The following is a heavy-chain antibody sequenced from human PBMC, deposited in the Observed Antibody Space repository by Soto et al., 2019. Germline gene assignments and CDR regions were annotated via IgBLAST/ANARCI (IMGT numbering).Heavy chain of an antibody. J-gene: IGHJ5*02. CDR3: AREEGGGYDHRWFDP. CDR2: IYDSGST. CDR1: GGSISSSGYY. D-gene: IGHD5-12*01. Sequence: QVQLQESGPGLVKPSQTLSLTCTVSGGSISSSGYYWSWIRQHPGKGLEWFGYIYDSGSTYYNPSLKSRVTISVDTSKNQFSLKLSSVIAADTAVYYCAREEGGGYDHRWFDPWGQGTLVTVSS. V-gene: IGHV4-31*03.